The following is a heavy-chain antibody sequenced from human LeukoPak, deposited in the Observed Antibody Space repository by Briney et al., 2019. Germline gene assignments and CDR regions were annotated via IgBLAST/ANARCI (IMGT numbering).Heavy chain of an antibody. CDR2: INPNSGGT. CDR3: ARDPPYSPYYFDY. J-gene: IGHJ4*02. D-gene: IGHD1-26*01. V-gene: IGHV1-2*02. Sequence: ASVKVSCKASGYTFTGYYMHWVRQAPGQGLEWMGWINPNSGGTNYAQKFQGRVTMTRDTSIGTAYMELSRLRSDDTAVYYCARDPPYSPYYFDYWGQGTLVTVSS. CDR1: GYTFTGYY.